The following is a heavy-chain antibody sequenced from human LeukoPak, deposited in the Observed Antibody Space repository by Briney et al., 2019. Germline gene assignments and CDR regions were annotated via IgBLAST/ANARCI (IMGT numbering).Heavy chain of an antibody. CDR1: GYIFTNYW. Sequence: GESLKISCKGSGYIFTNYWIGWVRQMPGKGLEWMGMIYPGGSDTRYSPSFEGQVTISADKSTSTAYLQWSSLKALDTAIYYCARHGSSYFEPRYNWLDPWGQGTLVTVSS. V-gene: IGHV5-51*01. D-gene: IGHD3-9*01. J-gene: IGHJ5*02. CDR2: IYPGGSDT. CDR3: ARHGSSYFEPRYNWLDP.